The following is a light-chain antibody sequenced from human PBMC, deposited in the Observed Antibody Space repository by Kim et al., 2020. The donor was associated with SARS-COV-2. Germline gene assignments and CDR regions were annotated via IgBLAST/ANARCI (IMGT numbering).Light chain of an antibody. CDR2: GAT. CDR1: QSVSSTY. CDR3: QQYESSPPSYT. J-gene: IGKJ2*01. Sequence: PGQQATPSCRARQSVSSTYLAWYQPKPGQAPRLLIYGATNRATGIPDRFSGSGSVTDFTLTISRLEPEDFAVYYCQQYESSPPSYTFGQGTKLEI. V-gene: IGKV3-20*01.